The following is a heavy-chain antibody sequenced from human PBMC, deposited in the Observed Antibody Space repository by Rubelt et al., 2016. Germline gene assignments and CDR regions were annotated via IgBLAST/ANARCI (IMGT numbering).Heavy chain of an antibody. V-gene: IGHV1-69*01. CDR3: ARDRLLDDSSGGDAFDI. D-gene: IGHD3-22*01. J-gene: IGHJ3*02. CDR2: IIPIFGTA. CDR1: GGTFSSYA. Sequence: QVQLVQSGAEVKKPGSSVKVSCKASGGTFSSYAISWVRQAPGQGLEWMGGIIPIFGTANYAQTFQGRVTITADESTSTAYMELSSLRSEDTAVYYCARDRLLDDSSGGDAFDIWGQGTMVTVSS.